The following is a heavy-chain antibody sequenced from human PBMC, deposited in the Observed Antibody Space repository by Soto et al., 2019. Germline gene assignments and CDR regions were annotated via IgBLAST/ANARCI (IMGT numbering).Heavy chain of an antibody. CDR1: GGSINYSY. Sequence: PSETLSLTCPVSGGSINYSYWTWIRQPPGKGLEWIGYISYTGSANYNASLKSRLTISVDTSKNQFSLKLSSVTAADTALYYCARVNYGDYYYGMDVWGQGTTVTVSS. V-gene: IGHV4-59*01. D-gene: IGHD4-17*01. J-gene: IGHJ6*02. CDR2: ISYTGSA. CDR3: ARVNYGDYYYGMDV.